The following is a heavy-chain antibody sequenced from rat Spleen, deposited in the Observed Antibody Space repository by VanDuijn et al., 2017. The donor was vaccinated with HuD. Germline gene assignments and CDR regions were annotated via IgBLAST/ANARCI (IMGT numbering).Heavy chain of an antibody. CDR1: GFSLTSYN. CDR2: IWRNGNT. Sequence: QVQLKESGPGLVQPSQTLSLTCTVSGFSLTSYNVHWVRQPPGKGLEWMGIIWRNGNTDYNSALKSRLSISRDTSKSQVFLKMNSLQTDDTAIYYCTRGWNNPFDYWGQGVMVTVSS. CDR3: TRGWNNPFDY. D-gene: IGHD1-10*01. V-gene: IGHV2-52*01. J-gene: IGHJ2*01.